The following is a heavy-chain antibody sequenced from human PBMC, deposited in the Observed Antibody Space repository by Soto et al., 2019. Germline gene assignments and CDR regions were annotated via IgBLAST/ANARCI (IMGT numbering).Heavy chain of an antibody. CDR2: ISAYNGNT. CDR1: GYTFTSYG. CDR3: ARERDYYDILTGYYGSHYFDY. V-gene: IGHV1-18*01. J-gene: IGHJ4*02. Sequence: ASVKVSCKASGYTFTSYGSSWVRQAPGQGIEWMGWISAYNGNTNYAQKLQGRVTMTTDTSTSTAYMELRSLRSDDTAVYYCARERDYYDILTGYYGSHYFDYWGQGTLVTVSS. D-gene: IGHD3-9*01.